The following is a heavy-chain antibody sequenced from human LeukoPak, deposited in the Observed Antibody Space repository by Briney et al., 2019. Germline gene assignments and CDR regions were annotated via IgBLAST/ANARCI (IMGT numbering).Heavy chain of an antibody. CDR2: IKQDGSEK. Sequence: GGSLRPSCAASGFTFSSYWMSWVRQAPGKGLEWVANIKQDGSEKYYVDSVKGRFTISRDNAKNSLYLQMNSLRAEDTAVYYCARDPYSSSWYFDYWGQGTLVTVSS. D-gene: IGHD6-13*01. V-gene: IGHV3-7*01. CDR1: GFTFSSYW. J-gene: IGHJ4*02. CDR3: ARDPYSSSWYFDY.